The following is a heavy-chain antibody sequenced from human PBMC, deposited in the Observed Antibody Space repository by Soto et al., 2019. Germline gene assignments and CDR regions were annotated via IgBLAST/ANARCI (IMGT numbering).Heavy chain of an antibody. CDR3: AREGWGSLLDH. CDR2: INPSGGST. J-gene: IGHJ4*02. CDR1: GYTFTSYY. Sequence: ASVKVSCKASGYTFTSYYMHWVRQAPGQGLEWMGIINPSGGSTSYAQKFQGRVTMTRDTSTSTVYMELSSLRVDDTAVYYCAREGWGSLLDHWGLGTLVTVSS. D-gene: IGHD7-27*01. V-gene: IGHV1-46*01.